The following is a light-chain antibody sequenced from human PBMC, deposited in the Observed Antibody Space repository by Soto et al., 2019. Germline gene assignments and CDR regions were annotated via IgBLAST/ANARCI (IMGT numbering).Light chain of an antibody. CDR2: GAS. V-gene: IGKV3-20*01. CDR1: QSVSSSY. J-gene: IGKJ1*01. Sequence: EIVLTQSPGTLSLSPGERATLSCRASQSVSSSYLAWYQQKPGQAPRLLIYGASSRATSIPDRFSGSGSGTDLTLTISRLEPEDFAVYYCQQYGSSPQTFGQGTKVEIK. CDR3: QQYGSSPQT.